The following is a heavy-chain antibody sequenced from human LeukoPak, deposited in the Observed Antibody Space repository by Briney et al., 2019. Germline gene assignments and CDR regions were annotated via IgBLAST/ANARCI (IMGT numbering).Heavy chain of an antibody. Sequence: GGSLRLSCAASGFTFSSNAKHWVRQAPGKGLEWVAIISYDGSNKYYADSVKGRFTISRDKSKNTLYLQMNSLRGEDTAVYYCARDKVQGSEWGSNFDYWGQGTLVTVSS. V-gene: IGHV3-30*04. CDR3: ARDKVQGSEWGSNFDY. CDR1: GFTFSSNA. CDR2: ISYDGSNK. D-gene: IGHD2-15*01. J-gene: IGHJ4*02.